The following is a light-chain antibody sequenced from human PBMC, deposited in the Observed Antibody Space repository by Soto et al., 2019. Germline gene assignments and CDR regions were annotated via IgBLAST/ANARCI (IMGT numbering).Light chain of an antibody. Sequence: ENVLTQSPGTLSLSPGERATLSCRASQSISSSYLAWYQQKPGQTPRLLIYHASSTATGIPARFSGSGSGTDFTLTISRLEPEDFAVYYCQQYGDSLLTFGGGTKVEIK. V-gene: IGKV3-20*01. CDR3: QQYGDSLLT. CDR2: HAS. CDR1: QSISSSY. J-gene: IGKJ4*01.